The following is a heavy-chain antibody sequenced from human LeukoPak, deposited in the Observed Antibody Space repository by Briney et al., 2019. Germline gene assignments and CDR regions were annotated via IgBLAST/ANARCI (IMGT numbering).Heavy chain of an antibody. J-gene: IGHJ6*03. Sequence: ASVKVSCKASGYTFTSYGISWVRQAPGQGLEWMGWISAYNGNTNYAQKLQGGVTMTTDTSTSTAYMELRSLRSDDTAVYYCARVGIVVVPAAIYYYYYYMDVWGKGATVTVSS. V-gene: IGHV1-18*01. CDR1: GYTFTSYG. D-gene: IGHD2-2*02. CDR2: ISAYNGNT. CDR3: ARVGIVVVPAAIYYYYYYMDV.